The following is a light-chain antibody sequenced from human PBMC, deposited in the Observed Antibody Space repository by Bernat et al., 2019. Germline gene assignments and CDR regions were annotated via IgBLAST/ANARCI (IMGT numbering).Light chain of an antibody. CDR3: CSYAGSYTYV. CDR1: SSDVGGYKY. J-gene: IGLJ1*01. CDR2: DVS. V-gene: IGLV2-11*01. Sequence: QSALTQPRSVSGSPGQSVTISCTGTSSDVGGYKYVSWYQQHPGKAPKLMIYDVSKRPSGVPDRFSGSKSGNTASLTISGLQAEDEAYYYCCSYAGSYTYVFATGTKVTVL.